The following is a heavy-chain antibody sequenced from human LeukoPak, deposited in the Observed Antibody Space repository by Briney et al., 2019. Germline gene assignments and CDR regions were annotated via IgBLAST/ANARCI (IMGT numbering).Heavy chain of an antibody. Sequence: SETLSLTCTVSGGSISSYHWSWIRQPPGKGLEWIGYIYYSGSTNYNPSLKSRVTISVDTSKNQFSLKLSSVTAADTAVYYCAREAYCGGDCYYFDYWGQGTLVTVSS. CDR1: GGSISSYH. CDR3: AREAYCGGDCYYFDY. V-gene: IGHV4-59*01. CDR2: IYYSGST. D-gene: IGHD2-21*02. J-gene: IGHJ4*02.